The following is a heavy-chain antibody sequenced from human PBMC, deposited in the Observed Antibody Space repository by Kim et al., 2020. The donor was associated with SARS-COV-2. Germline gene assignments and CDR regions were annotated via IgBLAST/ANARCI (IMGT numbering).Heavy chain of an antibody. CDR3: ARDGVGIAAAGTVFHY. D-gene: IGHD6-13*01. V-gene: IGHV3-30*01. J-gene: IGHJ4*02. Sequence: DPVTGRFTISRDNSRNTLYLQMNSLRAEDTAGYYCARDGVGIAAAGTVFHYWGQGTLVTVSS.